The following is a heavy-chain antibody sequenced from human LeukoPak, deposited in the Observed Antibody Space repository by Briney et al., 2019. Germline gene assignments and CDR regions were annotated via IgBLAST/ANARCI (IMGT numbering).Heavy chain of an antibody. D-gene: IGHD1-1*01. V-gene: IGHV1-18*01. CDR1: GGTFSSYA. CDR2: ISGYNGKT. Sequence: SVKVSCKASGGTFSSYAISWVRQAPGQGLEWMGWISGYNGKTNYVQKFRGRVAMTADTSTSTVYMELRSLRSDDTTVYYCARDIATVQHQDWGQGTLVTVSS. CDR3: ARDIATVQHQD. J-gene: IGHJ4*02.